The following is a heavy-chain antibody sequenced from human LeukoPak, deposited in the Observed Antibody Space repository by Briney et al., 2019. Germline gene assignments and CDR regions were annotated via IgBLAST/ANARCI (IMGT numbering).Heavy chain of an antibody. CDR3: ARANDILTGWNYYHGMDV. CDR2: IIPIFGTA. J-gene: IGHJ6*04. Sequence: ASVKVSCKASGGTFSSYAISWVRQAPGQGLEWMGGIIPIFGTANYAQKFQGRVTITADKSTSTAYMELSSLRSEDTAVYYCARANDILTGWNYYHGMDVWGKGTTVTVSS. CDR1: GGTFSSYA. V-gene: IGHV1-69*06. D-gene: IGHD3-9*01.